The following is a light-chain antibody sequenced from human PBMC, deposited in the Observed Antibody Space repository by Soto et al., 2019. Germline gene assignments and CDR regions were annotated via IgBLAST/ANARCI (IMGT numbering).Light chain of an antibody. CDR2: GHN. CDR3: QSYDSSLSGVV. Sequence: QSVLTQPPSVSGAPGQRVTISCTGTSSNTGAGYDVHWYQHLPGTAPKLLINGHNNRPSGVSDRFSAYKSGTSASLVFTGLQAEDEADYYCQSYDSSLSGVVFGGGTKLTVL. V-gene: IGLV1-40*01. CDR1: SSNTGAGYD. J-gene: IGLJ2*01.